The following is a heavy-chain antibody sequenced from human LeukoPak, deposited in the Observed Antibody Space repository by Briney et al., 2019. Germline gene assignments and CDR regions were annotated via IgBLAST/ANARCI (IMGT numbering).Heavy chain of an antibody. D-gene: IGHD6-19*01. CDR1: AFTVDVLA. J-gene: IGHJ4*02. Sequence: GRSLTLSCAPYAFTVDVLAVRWVRHPPGEGMEWVSSISWNSGSITHADSVSGRLIISRDRAHNSTYMQINCLRGHDTALYYCAKDNRYSSGWYDYWGQGTLVTVSS. CDR2: ISWNSGSI. CDR3: AKDNRYSSGWYDY. V-gene: IGHV3-9*01.